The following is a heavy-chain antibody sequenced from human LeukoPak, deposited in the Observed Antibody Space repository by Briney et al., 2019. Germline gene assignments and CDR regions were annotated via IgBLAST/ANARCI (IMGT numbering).Heavy chain of an antibody. J-gene: IGHJ4*02. CDR2: IYSDNT. D-gene: IGHD6-19*01. V-gene: IGHV3-53*01. CDR1: GFTVSSNS. CDR3: ARDQQFRYSSGLYYFDY. Sequence: GGSLRLSCTVSGFTVSSNSMSWVRQAPGKGLEWVSFIYSDNTHYSDSVKGRFTISRDNSKNTLYLQMNSLRAEDTAVYYCARDQQFRYSSGLYYFDYWGQGTLVTVSS.